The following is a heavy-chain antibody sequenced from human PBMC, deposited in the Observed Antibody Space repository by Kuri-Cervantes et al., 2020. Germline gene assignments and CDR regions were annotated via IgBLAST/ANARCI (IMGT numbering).Heavy chain of an antibody. CDR2: IKQDGTEK. D-gene: IGHD2-2*01. CDR1: GFTFSSYW. V-gene: IGHV3-7*01. J-gene: IGHJ4*02. Sequence: GESLKISCAASGFTFSSYWVNWVRQAPGKGLEWVANIKQDGTEKYYVDSVKGRFTISRDNAKSSLYLQMNSLRAEDTAVYYCTRGWSCSSPSCSGRKYWGQGTLVTVSS. CDR3: TRGWSCSSPSCSGRKY.